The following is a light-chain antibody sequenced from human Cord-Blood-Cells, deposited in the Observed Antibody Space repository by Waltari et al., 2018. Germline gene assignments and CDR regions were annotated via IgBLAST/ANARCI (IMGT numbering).Light chain of an antibody. Sequence: DIQMTQSPSSLSASVGDRVTITCRASQSISSYLNWYQQKPGKAPKLLIYAASSLQSGVPSRFSSSGSGTDFTLTISSLQPEDFATYYCRQSYSTPLTFGGGTKVEIQ. CDR2: AAS. CDR3: RQSYSTPLT. CDR1: QSISSY. J-gene: IGKJ4*01. V-gene: IGKV1-39*01.